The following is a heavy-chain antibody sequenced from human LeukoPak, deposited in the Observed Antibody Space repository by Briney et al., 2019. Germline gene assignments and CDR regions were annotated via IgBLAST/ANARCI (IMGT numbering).Heavy chain of an antibody. J-gene: IGHJ6*02. CDR3: ATVMATGYYYYGMDV. V-gene: IGHV1-24*01. D-gene: IGHD2-21*02. Sequence: AASVKVSCKVSGYTLTELSMHWVRQAPGKGLEWMAGFDPEDGETIYAQKFQGRVTMTEDTSIDTAYMELSSLRSEDTAVYYCATVMATGYYYYGMDVWGQGTTVTVSS. CDR1: GYTLTELS. CDR2: FDPEDGET.